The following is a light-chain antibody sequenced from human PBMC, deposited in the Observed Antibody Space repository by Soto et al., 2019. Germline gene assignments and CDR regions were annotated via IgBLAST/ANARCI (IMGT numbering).Light chain of an antibody. V-gene: IGKV3-20*01. CDR2: GAS. CDR3: QQYGSSPRT. CDR1: QSVSSSY. Sequence: SVLTQSPGTLSLSTGERATLSCRASQSVSSSYLAWYQQKPGQAPRPLIYGASSRATGIPDRFSGSGSGTDFTLTISTLEPEDFAVYYCQQYGSSPRTFGQGTKVDI. J-gene: IGKJ1*01.